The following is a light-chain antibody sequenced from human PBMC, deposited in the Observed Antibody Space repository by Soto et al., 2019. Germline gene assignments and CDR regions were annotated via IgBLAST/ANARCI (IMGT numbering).Light chain of an antibody. CDR1: ESISRW. J-gene: IGKJ2*01. V-gene: IGKV1-5*03. CDR3: QQYKSYSPYT. CDR2: RAS. Sequence: DIQMTQSPSTLSASLGDRVTITCLASESISRWLAWYQQKPGKAPKLLIYRASTLENGVPSRISGSGSGTDFTLTISNLQPDDFASYYCQQYKSYSPYTFGQGTKLEIK.